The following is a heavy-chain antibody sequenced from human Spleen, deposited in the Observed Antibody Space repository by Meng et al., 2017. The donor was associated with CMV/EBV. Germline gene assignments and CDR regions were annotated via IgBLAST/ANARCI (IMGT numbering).Heavy chain of an antibody. CDR3: ARDQTGTTGYYYGMDV. V-gene: IGHV3-21*01. D-gene: IGHD1-7*01. CDR2: ISSSSSYI. J-gene: IGHJ6*02. Sequence: GESLKISCAASGFTFSSYSMNWVRQAPGKGLEWVSSISSSSSYIYYADSVKGRFTISRDNAKNSLYLQMNSLRAEDTAVYYCARDQTGTTGYYYGMDVWGQGTTVTVPS. CDR1: GFTFSSYS.